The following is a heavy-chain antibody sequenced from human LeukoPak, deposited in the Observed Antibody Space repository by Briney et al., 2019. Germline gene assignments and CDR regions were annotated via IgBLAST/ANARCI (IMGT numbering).Heavy chain of an antibody. J-gene: IGHJ3*02. V-gene: IGHV3-52*01. D-gene: IGHD2-2*01. CDR1: GFTVSSNY. Sequence: GSLRLSCAASGFTVSSNYMSWVRQAPGKGLEWVADIKCDGSEKCYVDSVKGRLTISRDNAKNSLYLQVNSLRAEDMTVYYCVRGVGSSTSCYVRAFDIWGQGTMVTVSS. CDR3: VRGVGSSTSCYVRAFDI. CDR2: IKCDGSEK.